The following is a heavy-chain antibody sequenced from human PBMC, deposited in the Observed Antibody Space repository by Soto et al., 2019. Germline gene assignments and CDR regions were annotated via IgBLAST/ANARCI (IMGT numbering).Heavy chain of an antibody. Sequence: EVHLLESGGNLVHPGGSLRLSCAASGFTFSNYAMTWVRQAPGKGLEWVSSIPYTGGSTYYADSVKGRFTISRDNSKNTLYLQMNSLRAEDTAVYYCAKDLPVVLLPTCFDAWGQGTLVTISS. CDR1: GFTFSNYA. D-gene: IGHD2-21*01. J-gene: IGHJ5*02. CDR3: AKDLPVVLLPTCFDA. V-gene: IGHV3-23*01. CDR2: IPYTGGST.